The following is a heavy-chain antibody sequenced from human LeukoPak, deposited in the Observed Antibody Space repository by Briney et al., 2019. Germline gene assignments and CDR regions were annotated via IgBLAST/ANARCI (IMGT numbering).Heavy chain of an antibody. Sequence: GGSLRLSCAASGFTFSSYAMHWVRQAPGKGLEWVAVISYDGSNKYYADSVKGRFTISRDNSKSTLYLQMNSLRAEDTAVYYCARDKDGSYAFDIWGQGTMVTVSS. CDR3: ARDKDGSYAFDI. V-gene: IGHV3-30-3*01. CDR1: GFTFSSYA. J-gene: IGHJ3*02. D-gene: IGHD3-16*02. CDR2: ISYDGSNK.